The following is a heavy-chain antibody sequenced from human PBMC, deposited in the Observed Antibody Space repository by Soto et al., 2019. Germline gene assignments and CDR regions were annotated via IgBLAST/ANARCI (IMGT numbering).Heavy chain of an antibody. CDR2: IYHSGST. Sequence: SETLSLTCAVSGYSISSGYYWGCIRQPPGKGREWIGSIYHSGSTYYNPSLKSRVTMSVDTSKNQFSLQLSSVTAADTAGSYGARTTTAIDALAIWGQGTMVTVSS. V-gene: IGHV4-38-2*01. D-gene: IGHD2-21*02. J-gene: IGHJ3*02. CDR1: GYSISSGYY. CDR3: ARTTTAIDALAI.